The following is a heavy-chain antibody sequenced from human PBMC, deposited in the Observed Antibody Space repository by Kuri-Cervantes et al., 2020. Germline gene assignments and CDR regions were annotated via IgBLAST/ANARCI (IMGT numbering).Heavy chain of an antibody. CDR2: IYYSGST. CDR3: ARSDCSSTSCYGRTGGVTLNYDY. V-gene: IGHV4-61*01. CDR1: GGSVSSSNYY. J-gene: IGHJ4*02. Sequence: SETLSLTCTVSGGSVSSSNYYWSWIRQPPGKGLEWIGYIYYSGSTNYNPSLKSRVTISVDTSKNQFSLKLSSVTAADTAVYYCARSDCSSTSCYGRTGGVTLNYDYCGQAILTVSS. D-gene: IGHD2-2*01.